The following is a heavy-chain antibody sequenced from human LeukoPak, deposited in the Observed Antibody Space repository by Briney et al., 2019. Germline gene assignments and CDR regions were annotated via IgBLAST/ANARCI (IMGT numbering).Heavy chain of an antibody. D-gene: IGHD2-2*01. CDR1: GFTFSSYA. V-gene: IGHV3-64*01. CDR3: AKDPGYCSSTSCLFDY. Sequence: GGSLRLSCAASGFTFSSYAMHWVRQAPGKGLEYVSAISSNGGSTYYANSVKGRFTISRDNSKNTLYLQMGSLRAEDTAVYYCAKDPGYCSSTSCLFDYWGQGTLVTVSS. J-gene: IGHJ4*02. CDR2: ISSNGGST.